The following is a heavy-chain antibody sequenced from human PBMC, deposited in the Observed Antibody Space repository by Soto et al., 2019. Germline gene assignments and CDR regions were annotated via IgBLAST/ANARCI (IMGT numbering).Heavy chain of an antibody. D-gene: IGHD5-12*01. CDR2: IFYSGST. CDR3: ASSIMATISDFDS. V-gene: IGHV4-59*11. CDR1: SGSINTHY. Sequence: PSETLSLTCTVSSGSINTHYWNWIRQPPGKGLEWIGYIFYSGSTNYNPSLKSRVTMSVDTSKNQVSLKLRYVTAADTAVYYCASSIMATISDFDSWGQGTLVTVSS. J-gene: IGHJ4*02.